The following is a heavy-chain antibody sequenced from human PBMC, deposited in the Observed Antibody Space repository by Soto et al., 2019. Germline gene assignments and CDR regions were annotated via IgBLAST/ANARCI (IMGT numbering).Heavy chain of an antibody. D-gene: IGHD2-2*01. CDR1: GYTFTSYA. V-gene: IGHV1-3*01. J-gene: IGHJ4*02. Sequence: ASVKVSCKASGYTFTSYAMHWVRQAPGQRLERMGWINAGNGNTKYSQKFQGRVTITRETSASTAYMELSSLRSEDTAVYYCAVNDIVVVPAAKVEIMVYASWQVYWRQATLVTVSS. CDR2: INAGNGNT. CDR3: AVNDIVVVPAAKVEIMVYASWQVY.